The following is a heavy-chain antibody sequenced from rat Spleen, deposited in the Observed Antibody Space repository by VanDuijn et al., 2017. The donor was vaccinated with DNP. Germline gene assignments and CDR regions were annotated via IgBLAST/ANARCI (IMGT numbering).Heavy chain of an antibody. CDR1: GFTFNKYW. Sequence: EVQLVESGGDLVQPGRSLKLSCVASGFTFNKYWMTWIRQVPGKGLEWVASITSSGGSTYYPDSVRGRFTISRDNAKSTLYLQMESLRSEDTATYYCAKNSGYYFDYWGQGVMVTVSS. V-gene: IGHV5-31*01. CDR3: AKNSGYYFDY. D-gene: IGHD4-3*01. J-gene: IGHJ2*01. CDR2: ITSSGGST.